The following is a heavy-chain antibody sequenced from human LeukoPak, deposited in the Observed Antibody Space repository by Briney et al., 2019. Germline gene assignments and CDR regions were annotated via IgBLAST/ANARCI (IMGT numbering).Heavy chain of an antibody. CDR1: GFTFSTYE. V-gene: IGHV3-48*03. CDR2: ISTTGRTT. Sequence: PGGSLRLSCAASGFTFSTYEMNRVRQAPGKGLEWVSYISTTGRTTYYADSVQGRFTMSRDNAKNSVYLQMNSLRADDTAIYYCVKDIQLSTWGLGTMVTVSS. CDR3: VKDIQLST. D-gene: IGHD5-24*01. J-gene: IGHJ3*01.